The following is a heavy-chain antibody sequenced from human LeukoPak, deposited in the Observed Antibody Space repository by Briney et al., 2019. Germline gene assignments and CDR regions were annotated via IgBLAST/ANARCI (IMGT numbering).Heavy chain of an antibody. D-gene: IGHD3-22*01. CDR1: GFTFSSYA. V-gene: IGHV3-21*01. Sequence: GGSLRLFCAASGFTFSSYAMSWVRQAPGKGLEGVSSISSSSSYIYYADSVKGRFTISRDNAKNSLYLQMNSLRAEDTAVYYCAGDSSGYFDAFDIWGQGTMVTVSS. CDR3: AGDSSGYFDAFDI. CDR2: ISSSSSYI. J-gene: IGHJ3*02.